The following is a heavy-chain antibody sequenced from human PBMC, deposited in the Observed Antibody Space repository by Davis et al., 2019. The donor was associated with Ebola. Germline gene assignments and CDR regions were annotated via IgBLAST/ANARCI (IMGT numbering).Heavy chain of an antibody. Sequence: ASVKVSCKASGGTFSSYAISWVRQAPGQGLEWMGWINPNSGGTNYAQKFQGRVTMTRDTSISTAYMELSRLRSDDTAVYYCARAEQLVHYFDYWGQGTLVTVSS. D-gene: IGHD6-6*01. CDR1: GGTFSSYA. CDR3: ARAEQLVHYFDY. V-gene: IGHV1-2*02. CDR2: INPNSGGT. J-gene: IGHJ4*02.